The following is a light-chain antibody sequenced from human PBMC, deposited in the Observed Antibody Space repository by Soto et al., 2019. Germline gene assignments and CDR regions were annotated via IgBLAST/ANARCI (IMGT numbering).Light chain of an antibody. CDR2: EVS. CDR1: SSDVGGYNF. V-gene: IGLV2-8*01. Sequence: QSALTQPPSASGSPGQSVTISCTGTSSDVGGYNFVSWYQQHPGKAPKLMIYEVSERPSGVPDRFSGSKSGNTASLTVSGLQAEHEADYYCSSYAGSNIVVFGGGTKVTVL. CDR3: SSYAGSNIVV. J-gene: IGLJ2*01.